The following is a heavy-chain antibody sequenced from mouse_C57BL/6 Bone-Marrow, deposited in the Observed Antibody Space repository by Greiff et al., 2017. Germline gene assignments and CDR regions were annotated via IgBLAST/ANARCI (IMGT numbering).Heavy chain of an antibody. Sequence: QVQLQQPGTELVKPGASVKLSCKASGYTFTSYWMHWVKQRPGQGLEWIGNINPSNGGTNYNEKFKSKATLTVDKSSSTAYMQLSSLTSEDSAVYDCARCRYGYSWFADWGQGTLVTVSA. CDR1: GYTFTSYW. CDR2: INPSNGGT. CDR3: ARCRYGYSWFAD. J-gene: IGHJ3*01. V-gene: IGHV1-53*01. D-gene: IGHD2-2*01.